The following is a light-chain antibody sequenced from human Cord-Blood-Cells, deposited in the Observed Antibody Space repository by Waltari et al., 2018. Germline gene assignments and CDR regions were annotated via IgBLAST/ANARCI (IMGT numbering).Light chain of an antibody. CDR2: DVS. CDR1: RSYVGGYNY. V-gene: IGLV2-14*01. CDR3: SSYTSSSTWV. Sequence: QSALTQPASVSGSPGPPITIPCPGTRSYVGGYNYVPWYQQHPGKAPKLMIYDVSNRPSGVSNRFSGSKSGNTASLTISGLQAEDEADYYCSSYTSSSTWVFGGGTKLTVL. J-gene: IGLJ3*02.